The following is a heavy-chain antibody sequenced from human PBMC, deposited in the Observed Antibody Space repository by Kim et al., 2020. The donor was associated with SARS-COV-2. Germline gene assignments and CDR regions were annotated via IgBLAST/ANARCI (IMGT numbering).Heavy chain of an antibody. V-gene: IGHV1-3*01. J-gene: IGHJ4*02. Sequence: NTRYSQSFQARVSITRDTAATTAYWELGGLGSEDTAVYYCAREAVAGSFDYWGQGTLVTVSS. CDR3: AREAVAGSFDY. CDR2: NT. D-gene: IGHD6-19*01.